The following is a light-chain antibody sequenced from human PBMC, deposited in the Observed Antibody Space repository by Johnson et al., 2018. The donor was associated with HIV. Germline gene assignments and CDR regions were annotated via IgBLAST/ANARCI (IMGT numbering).Light chain of an antibody. CDR2: ENN. Sequence: QSVLTQPPSVSAAPGQKVTISCSGSSSNIGNNYVSWYQQLPGTAPKLLIYENNIRPSGIPDRFSGSKSGTSATLGITGLQTGDEADYYCGTWDSSLSSYVFGTGTKVTVL. J-gene: IGLJ1*01. V-gene: IGLV1-51*02. CDR3: GTWDSSLSSYV. CDR1: SSNIGNNY.